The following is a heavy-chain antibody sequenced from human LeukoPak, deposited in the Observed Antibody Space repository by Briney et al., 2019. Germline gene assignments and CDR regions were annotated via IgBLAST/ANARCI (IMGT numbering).Heavy chain of an antibody. CDR3: ARDSPRYCSGGSCYSYMSAFDI. CDR2: IYTSGST. Sequence: PSETLSLTCTVSGGSISSYYWSWIRQPAGKGLGWIGRIYTSGSTNYNPSLKSRVTMSVDTSKNQFSLKLSSVTAADTAVYYCARDSPRYCSGGSCYSYMSAFDIWGQGTMVTVSS. CDR1: GGSISSYY. D-gene: IGHD2-15*01. V-gene: IGHV4-4*07. J-gene: IGHJ3*02.